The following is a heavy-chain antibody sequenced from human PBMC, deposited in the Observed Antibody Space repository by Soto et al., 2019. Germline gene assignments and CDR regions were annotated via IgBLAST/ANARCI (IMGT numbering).Heavy chain of an antibody. J-gene: IGHJ1*01. CDR3: ARAVQAIAVAGSEYFQH. Sequence: QVQLVQSGAEVKKPGSSVKVSCKASGGTFSSYAISWVRQAPGQGLEWMGGIIPIFGTANYAQKFQGRVTITADESTSTAYMALSSLRSEDTAVYYCARAVQAIAVAGSEYFQHWGQGTLVTVSS. CDR1: GGTFSSYA. D-gene: IGHD6-19*01. CDR2: IIPIFGTA. V-gene: IGHV1-69*12.